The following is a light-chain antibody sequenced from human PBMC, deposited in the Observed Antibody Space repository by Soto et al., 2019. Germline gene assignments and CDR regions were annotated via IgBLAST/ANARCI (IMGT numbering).Light chain of an antibody. CDR1: SSDVGGYNY. CDR2: EVS. V-gene: IGLV2-8*01. Sequence: QSVLTQPPSASGSPGQSVTISCTGTSSDVGGYNYVSWYQQHPGKAPKLLIYEVSKRPSGVPDRFSGSKSGNTASLTVSGLQAADEADYDCSSYAGSYNGVFGGGTTLTVL. CDR3: SSYAGSYNGV. J-gene: IGLJ3*02.